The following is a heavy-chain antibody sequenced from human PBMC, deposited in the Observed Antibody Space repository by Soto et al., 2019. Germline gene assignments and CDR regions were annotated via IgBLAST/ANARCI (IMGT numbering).Heavy chain of an antibody. J-gene: IGHJ4*02. Sequence: ASVKVSCKASGYTFTGYYMHWVRQAPGQGLEWMGWINPNSGGTNYAQKFQGRVTMTRDTSISTAYMELSRLRSDDPAVYYCARGFGELLYYFDYWGQGTLVTVSS. CDR3: ARGFGELLYYFDY. CDR1: GYTFTGYY. D-gene: IGHD3-10*01. CDR2: INPNSGGT. V-gene: IGHV1-2*02.